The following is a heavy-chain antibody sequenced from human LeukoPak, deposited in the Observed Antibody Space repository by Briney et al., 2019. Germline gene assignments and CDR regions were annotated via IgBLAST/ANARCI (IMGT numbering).Heavy chain of an antibody. V-gene: IGHV3-48*01. CDR2: ISSSSSTI. D-gene: IGHD6-19*01. CDR1: GFTFSSYI. CDR3: ARDGGSGWSYFDY. J-gene: IGHJ4*02. Sequence: GGSLRLSCAASGFTFSSYIMNWVRQAPGKGLEWVSYISSSSSTIYYADSVKGRFTISRDNAKNSLYLQMNSLRAEDTAVYYCARDGGSGWSYFDYWGQGTLVTVSS.